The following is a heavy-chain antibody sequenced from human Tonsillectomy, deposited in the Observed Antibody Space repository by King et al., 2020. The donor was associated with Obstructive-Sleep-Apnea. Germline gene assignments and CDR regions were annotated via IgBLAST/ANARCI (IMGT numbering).Heavy chain of an antibody. CDR3: ASMVEMATNYFDN. J-gene: IGHJ4*02. D-gene: IGHD5-24*01. Sequence: QLQESGPGLVKPSETLSLTCTVSGASISSFYWRWIRQPPGKGLEWIGYIYYSGSTSYNPSLKSRVTMSVDTSRDQFSLKLRSVTAADTAVYYCASMVEMATNYFDNWGQGTLVTVSS. V-gene: IGHV4-59*01. CDR2: IYYSGST. CDR1: GASISSFY.